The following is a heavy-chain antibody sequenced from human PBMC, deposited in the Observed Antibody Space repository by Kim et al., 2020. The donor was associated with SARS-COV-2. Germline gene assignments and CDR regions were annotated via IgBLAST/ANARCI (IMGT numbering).Heavy chain of an antibody. D-gene: IGHD1-26*01. V-gene: IGHV1-8*01. CDR2: MNPNSGNT. CDR1: GYTFTSYD. J-gene: IGHJ6*02. CDR3: ARRPGLVGATAIVSYYYYGMDV. Sequence: ASVKVSCKASGYTFTSYDINWVRQATGQGLEWMGWMNPNSGNTGYAQKFQGRVTMTRNTSISTAYMELSSLRSEDTAVYYCARRPGLVGATAIVSYYYYGMDVWGQGTTVTVSS.